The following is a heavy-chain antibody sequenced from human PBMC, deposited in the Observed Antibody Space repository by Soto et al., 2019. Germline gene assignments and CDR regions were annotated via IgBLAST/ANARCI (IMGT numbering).Heavy chain of an antibody. V-gene: IGHV1-69*13. D-gene: IGHD1-26*01. CDR3: AREVGATLNWFDP. Sequence: ASVKVSCKASGGTFSSYAISWVRQAPGQGLEWMGGIIPIFGTANYAQKFQGRVTITADGSTSTAYMELSSLRSEDTAVYYCAREVGATLNWFDPWGQGTLVTVSS. J-gene: IGHJ5*02. CDR1: GGTFSSYA. CDR2: IIPIFGTA.